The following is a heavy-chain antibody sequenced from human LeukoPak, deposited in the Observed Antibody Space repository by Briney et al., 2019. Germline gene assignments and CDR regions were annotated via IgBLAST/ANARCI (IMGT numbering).Heavy chain of an antibody. CDR1: GFTFSNYA. CDR2: T. Sequence: GGSLRLSCAASGFTFSNYAMSWVRQAPGKGLESVSVTQYADSVKGRFTISRDNSKSTLYLQMNSLRAEDTAVYYCAKEAGRVVPAAVDLWGRGTLVTVSS. CDR3: AKEAGRVVPAAVDL. D-gene: IGHD2-2*01. J-gene: IGHJ2*01. V-gene: IGHV3-23*01.